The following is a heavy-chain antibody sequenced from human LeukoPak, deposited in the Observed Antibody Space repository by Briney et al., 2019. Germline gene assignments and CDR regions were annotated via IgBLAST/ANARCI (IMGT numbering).Heavy chain of an antibody. V-gene: IGHV5-51*01. D-gene: IGHD3-10*01. J-gene: IGHJ6*03. CDR1: GFSFTNYW. Sequence: GESLKISCKGVGFSFTNYWIGWVRQMPGKGLEWMGIIYPGDSDTRYSPSFQGQVTISADKSISTAYLQWSSLKASDTAMYYCARHETYYYGSGRYYYYMDVWGKGTTVTVSS. CDR2: IYPGDSDT. CDR3: ARHETYYYGSGRYYYYMDV.